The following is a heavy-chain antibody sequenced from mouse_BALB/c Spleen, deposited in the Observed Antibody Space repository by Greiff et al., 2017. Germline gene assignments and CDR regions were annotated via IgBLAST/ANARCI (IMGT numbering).Heavy chain of an antibody. CDR3: ARWGYYGSSDYAMDY. J-gene: IGHJ4*01. V-gene: IGHV14-3*02. Sequence: EVKLQESGAELVKPGASVKLSCTASGFNIKDTYMHWVKQRPEQGLEWIGRIDPANGNTKYDPKFQGKATITADTSSNTAYLQLSSLTSEDTAVYYCARWGYYGSSDYAMDYWGQGTSVTVSS. CDR1: GFNIKDTY. D-gene: IGHD1-1*01. CDR2: IDPANGNT.